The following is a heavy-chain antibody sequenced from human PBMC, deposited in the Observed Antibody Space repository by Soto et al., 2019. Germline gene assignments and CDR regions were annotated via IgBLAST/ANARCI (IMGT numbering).Heavy chain of an antibody. V-gene: IGHV4-31*11. CDR2: NNNRGDT. Sequence: PSETLSLTCAVSGASIDNNGYSWTWIRQHPGKGLEWIGTNNNRGDTYYNPSLKSRLTISLDTSQNHFSLRLNAVTAADTATYNCARGGSGWKALNWFDPWGQAIMVTVSS. CDR1: GASIDNNGYS. J-gene: IGHJ5*02. D-gene: IGHD6-19*01. CDR3: ARGGSGWKALNWFDP.